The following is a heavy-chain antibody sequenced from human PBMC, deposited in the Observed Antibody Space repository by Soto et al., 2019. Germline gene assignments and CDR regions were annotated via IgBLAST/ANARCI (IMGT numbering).Heavy chain of an antibody. CDR3: ASLRGSGTNYVFVY. CDR2: IFYNGNS. J-gene: IGHJ4*02. CDR1: GGSISNDDYY. Sequence: QVQLQESGPGLVQPSQTLSLTCTVSGGSISNDDYYWSWVRQYPGKGLEWIGYIFYNGNSYYNPSLRSRTTISVDTSKNQFALKVTSVTAADTAVYYCASLRGSGTNYVFVYWGQGTLVNASS. V-gene: IGHV4-31*03. D-gene: IGHD3-10*01.